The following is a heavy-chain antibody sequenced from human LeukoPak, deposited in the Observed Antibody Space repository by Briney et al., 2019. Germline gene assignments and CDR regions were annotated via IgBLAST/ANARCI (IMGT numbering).Heavy chain of an antibody. CDR2: NHSDGSST. D-gene: IGHD3-22*01. Sequence: GGSLRLPCAVSAFTFSSFCVLWVRQAPGKARVWVLRNHSDGSSTSYADSVKGRLTLSRDNAKNTLYLQMNSRRAEDTAVYYCARAPLNYYDSSVYYGMDVWGQGTTVTVSS. CDR3: ARAPLNYYDSSVYYGMDV. V-gene: IGHV3-74*01. CDR1: AFTFSSFC. J-gene: IGHJ6*02.